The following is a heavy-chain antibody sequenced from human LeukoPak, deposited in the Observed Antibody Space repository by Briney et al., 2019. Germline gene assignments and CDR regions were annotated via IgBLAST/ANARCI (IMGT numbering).Heavy chain of an antibody. CDR3: ARVHGYSTQTYFDY. V-gene: IGHV3-30-3*01. CDR1: GFTFSSYA. J-gene: IGHJ4*02. Sequence: GGSLRLSCAASGFTFSSYAMHWVRQAPGKGLEWVAVISYDGSNKYYADSVKGRFTISRDNSKNTLYLQMNSLRAEDTAVYYCARVHGYSTQTYFDYWGQGTLVTVSS. D-gene: IGHD5-24*01. CDR2: ISYDGSNK.